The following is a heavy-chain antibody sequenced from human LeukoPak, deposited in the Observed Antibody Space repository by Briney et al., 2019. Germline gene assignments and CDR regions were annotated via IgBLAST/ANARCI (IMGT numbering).Heavy chain of an antibody. J-gene: IGHJ6*03. CDR3: TTDASVVVVPAAKMPMPHGSNYYYYMDV. D-gene: IGHD2-2*01. Sequence: LGGSLRLSCAASGFTFSNAWMSWVRQAPGKGLEWVGRIKSKTDGGTTDYAAPVKGRFTISRDDSKNTLYLQMNSMKTEDTAVYYCTTDASVVVVPAAKMPMPHGSNYYYYMDVWGKGTTVTVSS. V-gene: IGHV3-15*01. CDR1: GFTFSNAW. CDR2: IKSKTDGGTT.